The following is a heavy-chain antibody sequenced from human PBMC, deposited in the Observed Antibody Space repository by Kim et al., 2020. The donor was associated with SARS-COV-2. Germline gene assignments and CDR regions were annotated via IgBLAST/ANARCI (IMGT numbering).Heavy chain of an antibody. CDR1: GGTFSSYA. D-gene: IGHD3-9*01. CDR3: ARDPRVRYFEYYYGMDV. CDR2: IIPIFGTA. V-gene: IGHV1-69*13. J-gene: IGHJ6*02. Sequence: SVKVSCKASGGTFSSYAISWVRQAPGQGLEWMGGIIPIFGTANYAQKYQGRVTLTADESRSTAYMELSSLRSEDTAVYYCARDPRVRYFEYYYGMDVWGPGATVPVPS.